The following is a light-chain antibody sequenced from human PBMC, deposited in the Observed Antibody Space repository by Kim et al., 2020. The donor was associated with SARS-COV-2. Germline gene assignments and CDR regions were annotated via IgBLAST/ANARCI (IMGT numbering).Light chain of an antibody. CDR3: QAYDRSIVI. Sequence: SYELTQPPSVSVSPGQTATISCSGDKLGEKYTSWYQQKPGQSPVLLIYQDVQRPSGIPERFSGSNSGDTATLTISGTQAVDEADCYCQAYDRSIVIFGGG. CDR1: KLGEKY. V-gene: IGLV3-1*01. CDR2: QDV. J-gene: IGLJ2*01.